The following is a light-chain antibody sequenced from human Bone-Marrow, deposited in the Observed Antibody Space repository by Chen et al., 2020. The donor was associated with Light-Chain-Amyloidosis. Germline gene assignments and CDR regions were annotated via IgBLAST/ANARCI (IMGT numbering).Light chain of an antibody. CDR1: QGISNY. J-gene: IGKJ1*01. CDR2: DAF. Sequence: DIQMTQSPSSLSASVGDRITITCRASQGISNYLAWYQQKPGKVPKLLIYDAFTLQSGVPSRFSGSGSGTDFTLTISSLQPEDVATYYCQKYNGAPKTFGQGTKVDIK. CDR3: QKYNGAPKT. V-gene: IGKV1-27*01.